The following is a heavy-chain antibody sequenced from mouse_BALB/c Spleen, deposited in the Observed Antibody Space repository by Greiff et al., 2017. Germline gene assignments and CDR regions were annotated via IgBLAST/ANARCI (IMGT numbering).Heavy chain of an antibody. CDR3: ARVYYDYDVGWFAY. CDR2: IWAGGST. D-gene: IGHD2-4*01. Sequence: VHLVESGPGLVAPSQILSITCTVSGFSLTSYGVHWVRQPPGKGLEWLGVIWAGGSTNYNSALMSRLSISKDNSKSQVFLKMNSLQTDDTAMYYCARVYYDYDVGWFAYWGQGTLVTVSA. CDR1: GFSLTSYG. J-gene: IGHJ3*01. V-gene: IGHV2-9*02.